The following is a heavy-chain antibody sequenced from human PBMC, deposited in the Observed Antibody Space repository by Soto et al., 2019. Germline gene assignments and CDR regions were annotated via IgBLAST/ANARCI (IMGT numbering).Heavy chain of an antibody. J-gene: IGHJ6*02. Sequence: QVQLVQSGAEVKKPGSSVKVSCKASGGTFSSYAISWVRQAPGQGLEWMGGIIPLFGTANYAQKFQGRVTITADESTSTDYMELSSLRSEDTAVYYCASIVTQNFRNGSGSYPHYYYYYGMDVWGQGTTVTVSS. CDR1: GGTFSSYA. V-gene: IGHV1-69*01. D-gene: IGHD3-10*01. CDR3: ASIVTQNFRNGSGSYPHYYYYYGMDV. CDR2: IIPLFGTA.